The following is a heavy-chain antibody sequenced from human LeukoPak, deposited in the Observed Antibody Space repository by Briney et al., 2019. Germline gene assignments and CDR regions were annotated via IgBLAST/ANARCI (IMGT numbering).Heavy chain of an antibody. CDR2: INPHSGDT. CDR3: AKDMRSRGYSGYDCFDY. V-gene: IGHV1-2*02. Sequence: ASVNDSCKASGYTFTGYYMHGVRQAPGQGLEWMGWINPHSGDTKYAQKFQGRVTLTRDTSITTAYREVNRLRSDDTAVYYCAKDMRSRGYSGYDCFDYWGQGTLVTVSS. J-gene: IGHJ4*02. CDR1: GYTFTGYY. D-gene: IGHD5-12*01.